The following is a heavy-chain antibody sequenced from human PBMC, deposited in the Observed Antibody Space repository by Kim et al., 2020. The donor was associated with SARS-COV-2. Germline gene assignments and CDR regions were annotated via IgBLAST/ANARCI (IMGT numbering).Heavy chain of an antibody. CDR1: GFTSSTYAFNAYA. Sequence: GGSLRLSCAASGFTSSTYAFNAYAMAWVRQAPGKGLEWVSVITGNADSTYYADSVKGRFTISRDNSKNTVYLQMSSLRADDTAVYFCARYRWPFSYGYDAFDIWGQGTMVTVAS. J-gene: IGHJ3*02. CDR3: ARYRWPFSYGYDAFDI. D-gene: IGHD3-16*01. V-gene: IGHV3-23*01. CDR2: ITGNADST.